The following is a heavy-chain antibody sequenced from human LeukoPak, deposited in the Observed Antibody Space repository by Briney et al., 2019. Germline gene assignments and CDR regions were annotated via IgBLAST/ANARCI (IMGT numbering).Heavy chain of an antibody. CDR2: IYYSGSS. CDR3: ARSLSGYDSGDI. Sequence: PSACLSLTCTVAGASVSSDYCGSVRQPPGKGLGWGGYIYYSGSSSYNPSLKSRVTISVDTSKNQFSLKLSSVTAADTAVYYCARSLSGYDSGDIWGQGALVTVSS. J-gene: IGHJ4*02. D-gene: IGHD5-12*01. CDR1: GASVSSDY. V-gene: IGHV4-59*02.